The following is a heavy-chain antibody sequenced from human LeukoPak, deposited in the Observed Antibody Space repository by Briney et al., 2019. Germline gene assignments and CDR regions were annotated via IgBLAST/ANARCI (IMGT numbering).Heavy chain of an antibody. Sequence: PGGSLRLSCVASGISVSGTFMSWVRQAPGKSLEWVATMYSGDATHYADSVKGRFSVSRDNVENTLYLQMDNLRVEDTAVYYCARVVAFELDYWGQGTPVLVSS. V-gene: IGHV3-53*01. J-gene: IGHJ4*02. D-gene: IGHD2-15*01. CDR3: ARVVAFELDY. CDR1: GISVSGTF. CDR2: MYSGDAT.